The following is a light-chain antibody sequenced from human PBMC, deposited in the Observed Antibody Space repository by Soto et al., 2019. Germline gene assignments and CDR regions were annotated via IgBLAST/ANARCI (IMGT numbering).Light chain of an antibody. CDR1: SSDVGGYNY. V-gene: IGLV2-14*01. Sequence: QSALTQPASVSGSPGQSIIISSTGTSSDVGGYNYVSWYQQHPGKAPKLMIYEVSNRPSGVSNRFSGSKSGNTASLTISGLQTEDEADYYCSSFTSINTWVFGGGTKLTVL. CDR3: SSFTSINTWV. J-gene: IGLJ3*02. CDR2: EVS.